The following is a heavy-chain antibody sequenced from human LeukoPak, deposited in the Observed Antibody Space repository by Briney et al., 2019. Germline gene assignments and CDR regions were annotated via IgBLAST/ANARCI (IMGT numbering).Heavy chain of an antibody. V-gene: IGHV4-61*02. D-gene: IGHD3-22*01. CDR2: IHISGST. Sequence: PSQTLSLTCTVSGGPINSGSYSWTWIRQPAGKGLEWIGRIHISGSTHYTPSLKGRVTISVDTSKNQFSLKLSSVTAADTAVYYCARADRSGYFGNVVAFDIWGQGTMVTVSS. J-gene: IGHJ3*02. CDR1: GGPINSGSYS. CDR3: ARADRSGYFGNVVAFDI.